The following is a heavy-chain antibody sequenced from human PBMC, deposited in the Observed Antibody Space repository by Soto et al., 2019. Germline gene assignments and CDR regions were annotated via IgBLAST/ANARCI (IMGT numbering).Heavy chain of an antibody. Sequence: SETLSLTCIVSGGSISSHYWNWIRQPPGKGLEWIGYIYYSGRTNYNPSLKSRVTISVDTSKNQFSLNLSSVTAADTAVYYCPRDSGSSYYYYYSMDVWGQGTTVTVSS. CDR1: GGSISSHY. V-gene: IGHV4-59*11. CDR3: PRDSGSSYYYYYSMDV. J-gene: IGHJ6*02. D-gene: IGHD1-26*01. CDR2: IYYSGRT.